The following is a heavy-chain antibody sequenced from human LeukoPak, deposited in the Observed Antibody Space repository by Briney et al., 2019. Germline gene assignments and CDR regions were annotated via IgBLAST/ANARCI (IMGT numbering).Heavy chain of an antibody. V-gene: IGHV1-2*02. CDR1: GYTFTGYY. D-gene: IGHD3-16*02. CDR3: ARDRDYVWGSYRHTPEY. Sequence: GASVKVSCKASGYTFTGYYMHWVRQAPGQGLEWMGWINPNSGGTNYAQKFQGRVTMTRDTSISTAYMELSRLRSDDTAVYYCARDRDYVWGSYRHTPEYWGQGTLVTVPS. CDR2: INPNSGGT. J-gene: IGHJ4*02.